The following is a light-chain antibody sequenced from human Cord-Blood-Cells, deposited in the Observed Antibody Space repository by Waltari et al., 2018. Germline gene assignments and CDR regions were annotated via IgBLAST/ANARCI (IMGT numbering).Light chain of an antibody. V-gene: IGKV1-39*01. CDR1: QSISSY. CDR3: QKSYSSPWT. Sequence: DIQITQSPSSLSASVGDRLTITCRASQSISSYLNWYQQKPGKAPKLLIYAASSLQGGVPSRFSGSGSGTDFTLTISSLQPEDFATYYCQKSYSSPWTFGQGTKVEIK. CDR2: AAS. J-gene: IGKJ1*01.